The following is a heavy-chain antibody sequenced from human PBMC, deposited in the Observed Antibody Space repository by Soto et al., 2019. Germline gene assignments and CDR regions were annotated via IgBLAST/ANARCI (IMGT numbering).Heavy chain of an antibody. D-gene: IGHD1-26*01. V-gene: IGHV1-69*06. Sequence: SVKVSCKASGGTFSSYSISWVRQAPGQGLEWMGGIIPIFGTANYAQKFQGRVTITADKSTSTAYMELSSLRSEDTAVYYCARVRDSGSYRRILDYWGQGTLVTVSS. CDR1: GGTFSSYS. J-gene: IGHJ4*02. CDR3: ARVRDSGSYRRILDY. CDR2: IIPIFGTA.